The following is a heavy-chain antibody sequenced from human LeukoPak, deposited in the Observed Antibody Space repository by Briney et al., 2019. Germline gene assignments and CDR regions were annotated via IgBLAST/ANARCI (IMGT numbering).Heavy chain of an antibody. CDR3: AKSTSTHITVAGGFDC. CDR2: ISYDGSNK. Sequence: KPGGSLRLSCAASGLTFNSYGMHWVRQAPGKGLEWVTVISYDGSNKYYSDSVKGRFTISRDNSKNTLYLQMNSLRGEDTAVYFCAKSTSTHITVAGGFDCWGQGTLVTVSS. J-gene: IGHJ4*02. V-gene: IGHV3-30*18. CDR1: GLTFNSYG. D-gene: IGHD6-19*01.